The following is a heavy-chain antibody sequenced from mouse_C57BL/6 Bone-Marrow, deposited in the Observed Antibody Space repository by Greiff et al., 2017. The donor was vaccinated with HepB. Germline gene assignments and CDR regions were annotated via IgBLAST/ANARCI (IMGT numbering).Heavy chain of an antibody. CDR2: ISSGGDYI. D-gene: IGHD1-1*01. V-gene: IGHV5-9-1*02. J-gene: IGHJ1*03. Sequence: EVKVEESGEGLVKPGGSLKLSCAASGFTFSSYAMSWVRQTPEKRLEWVAYISSGGDYIYYADTVKGRFTISRDNARNTLYLQMSSLKSEDTAMYYCTRDEGVTTVVAHWYFDVWGTGTTVTVSS. CDR1: GFTFSSYA. CDR3: TRDEGVTTVVAHWYFDV.